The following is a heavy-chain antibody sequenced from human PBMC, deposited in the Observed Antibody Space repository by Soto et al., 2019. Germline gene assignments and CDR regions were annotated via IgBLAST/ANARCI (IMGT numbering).Heavy chain of an antibody. V-gene: IGHV4-59*01. J-gene: IGHJ4*02. CDR2: IYYTGGT. D-gene: IGHD6-13*01. CDR3: ASGTLSTIAAPDS. Sequence: AETLSLTCDVSVFPIRGYYWNWIRQPPGKTLEWIGSIYYTGGTNYNPSLKSRVTISVDTSKNHFSLKFNSLTAADTAVYYCASGTLSTIAAPDSWGQGTLVNVSS. CDR1: VFPIRGYY.